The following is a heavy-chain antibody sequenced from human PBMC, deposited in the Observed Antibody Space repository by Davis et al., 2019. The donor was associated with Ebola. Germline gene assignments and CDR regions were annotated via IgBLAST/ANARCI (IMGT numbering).Heavy chain of an antibody. D-gene: IGHD1-26*01. V-gene: IGHV4-59*01. CDR3: ARALYSGNFYYFDY. CDR2: IYYSGST. CDR1: GGSISSYY. J-gene: IGHJ4*02. Sequence: SETLSLTCTVSGGSISSYYWGWIRQPPGKGLEWIGYIYYSGSTYYNSSLKSRLSISVDASKNQFSLKLTSVTAADTAVYYCARALYSGNFYYFDYWGQGTLVTVSS.